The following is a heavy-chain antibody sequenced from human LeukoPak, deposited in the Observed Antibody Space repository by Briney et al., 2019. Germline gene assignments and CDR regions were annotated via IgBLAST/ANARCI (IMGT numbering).Heavy chain of an antibody. CDR1: GYTFTSYA. D-gene: IGHD2-8*01. CDR2: INTNTGDP. J-gene: IGHJ3*02. V-gene: IGHV7-4-1*02. CDR3: ARDCSSTSCYRGYCTNGVCSFDI. Sequence: GASVKVSCKASGYTFTSYAVNWVRQAPGQGLEWMGWINTNTGDPTYAQGFTGRFVFSLDTSVSTAYLQISSLKAEDTAVYYCARDCSSTSCYRGYCTNGVCSFDIWGQGTMVTVSS.